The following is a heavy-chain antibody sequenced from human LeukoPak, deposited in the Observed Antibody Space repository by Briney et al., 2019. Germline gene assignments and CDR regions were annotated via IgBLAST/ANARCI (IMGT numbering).Heavy chain of an antibody. CDR3: ARYGDSGSHSRLGYFDY. CDR1: GGPISSYY. Sequence: SETLSLTCTVSGGPISSYYWSWIRQPPGKGLEWIGYIQTSGSTNYNPSLKSRVTISVDTSKNQFSLKLSSVTAADTAVYYCARYGDSGSHSRLGYFDYWGQGTLVTVSS. J-gene: IGHJ4*02. CDR2: IQTSGST. D-gene: IGHD1-26*01. V-gene: IGHV4-4*09.